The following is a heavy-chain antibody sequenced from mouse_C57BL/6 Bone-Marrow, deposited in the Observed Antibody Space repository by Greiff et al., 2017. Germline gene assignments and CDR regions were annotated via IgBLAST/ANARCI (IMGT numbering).Heavy chain of an antibody. D-gene: IGHD2-4*01. CDR1: GYTFTNYW. V-gene: IGHV1-64*01. CDR2: MHPNGGSP. CDR3: ARSYDYDDYTMDY. J-gene: IGHJ4*01. Sequence: VQLQEPGAELVKPGASVKLSCKASGYTFTNYWMHCVKQRPGQGLEWIGMMHPNGGSPDYNEKFKSEATLSVDTSSRTAYMELSSLTSEDSAVYYCARSYDYDDYTMDYWGQGTSVTVSS.